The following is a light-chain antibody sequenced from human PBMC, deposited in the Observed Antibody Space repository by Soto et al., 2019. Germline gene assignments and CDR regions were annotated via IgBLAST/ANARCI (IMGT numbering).Light chain of an antibody. CDR2: DVS. J-gene: IGLJ1*01. CDR1: SSDVGGYNY. Sequence: QSALTQPRSVSGSPGQSVTISCTGTSSDVGGYNYVSWYQQHPGKAPKVMIYDVSERPSGVPDRFSGSKSGNTASLTMSGLQAEDEADYYCCSYAGSPRDVFGTGTKLTVL. V-gene: IGLV2-11*01. CDR3: CSYAGSPRDV.